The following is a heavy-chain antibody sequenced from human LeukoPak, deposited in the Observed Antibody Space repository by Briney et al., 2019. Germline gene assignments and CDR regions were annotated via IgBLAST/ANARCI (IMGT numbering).Heavy chain of an antibody. Sequence: ASVKVSCKASGYTFTGYYMHWVRQAPGQGLEWMGWINPNSGGTNYAQKFQGRVTMTRDTSISTAYMELSRLRSDDTAVYYCARGTKYSGSYYDAFDIWGQGTMVTVSS. J-gene: IGHJ3*02. D-gene: IGHD1-26*01. CDR2: INPNSGGT. CDR1: GYTFTGYY. V-gene: IGHV1-2*02. CDR3: ARGTKYSGSYYDAFDI.